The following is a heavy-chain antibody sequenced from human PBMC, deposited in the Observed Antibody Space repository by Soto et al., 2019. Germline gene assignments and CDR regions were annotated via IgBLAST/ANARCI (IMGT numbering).Heavy chain of an antibody. CDR1: GFTFSSYA. CDR3: AKFFVETGGSSGWPWTFHY. J-gene: IGHJ4*02. CDR2: ISGSGGTT. V-gene: IGHV3-23*01. D-gene: IGHD6-25*01. Sequence: EVQLLESGGGLVQPGRSLRLSCAASGFTFSSYAMSWVRQAPGKGLEWVSAISGSGGTTYYAASLKGRFTISRDNSKNPMFLQMNSLRAEDTAVYYCAKFFVETGGSSGWPWTFHYWGQGTLVTVSS.